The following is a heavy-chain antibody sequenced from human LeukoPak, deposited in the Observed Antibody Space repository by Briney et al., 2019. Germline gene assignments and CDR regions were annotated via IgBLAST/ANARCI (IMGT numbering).Heavy chain of an antibody. Sequence: ASVKVSCKASGYTFTVHYMHWLRQAPGQGLEWMGWIKPDSGATNFAQNFQGRVTMTSDTSINTAYMELSSLTSDDTAMYYCARDHDYGPDYWGQRTLVTVSA. CDR1: GYTFTVHY. CDR2: IKPDSGAT. D-gene: IGHD4/OR15-4a*01. V-gene: IGHV1-2*02. J-gene: IGHJ4*02. CDR3: ARDHDYGPDY.